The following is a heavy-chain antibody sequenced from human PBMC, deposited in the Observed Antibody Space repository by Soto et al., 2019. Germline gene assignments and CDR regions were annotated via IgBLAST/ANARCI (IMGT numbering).Heavy chain of an antibody. CDR1: GYTFTSYA. CDR2: ITAGNGNT. Sequence: QVQLVQSGAEVKQPGASVKVSCKASGYTFTSYAMHWVRHAPGQRLEWMGWITAGNGNTKYSQKFQGRVTITRDTSATTVYMELSSLRSEDTAVYYCARSDGPLGDYWGQGTLVTVSS. J-gene: IGHJ4*02. CDR3: ARSDGPLGDY. V-gene: IGHV1-3*01. D-gene: IGHD4-17*01.